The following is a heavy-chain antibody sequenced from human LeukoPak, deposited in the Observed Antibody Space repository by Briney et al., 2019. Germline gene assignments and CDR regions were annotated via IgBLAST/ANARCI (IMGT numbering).Heavy chain of an antibody. CDR2: IDPNSGRT. CDR1: GYALTGHY. D-gene: IGHD2-2*01. CDR3: ARPYCSTITCFYYSDD. Sequence: ASVKLSCKASGYALTGHYIHWVRQSPGQRLECMGWIDPNSGRTDYAQNFQDRVTMTRDTSISTAYMELSRLRSDDTAVYYCARPYCSTITCFYYSDDVGEETLVTVSA. J-gene: IGHJ4*02. V-gene: IGHV1-2*02.